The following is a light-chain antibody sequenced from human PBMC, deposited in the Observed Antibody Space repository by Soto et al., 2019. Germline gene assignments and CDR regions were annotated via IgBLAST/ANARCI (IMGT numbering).Light chain of an antibody. CDR2: GAS. CDR3: QQYSNWPPYT. Sequence: EILMTQAPATLSVSPGDSATLSCRASQRVSTHLAWYQQKPGQAPRLLIHGASTRATGIPDRFRGSESGTDFTLTISSLQSEDFALYYCQQYSNWPPYTFGHGNNLEIK. CDR1: QRVSTH. V-gene: IGKV3-15*01. J-gene: IGKJ2*01.